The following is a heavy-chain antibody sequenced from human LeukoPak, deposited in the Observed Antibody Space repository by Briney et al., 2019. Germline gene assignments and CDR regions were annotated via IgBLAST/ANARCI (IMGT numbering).Heavy chain of an antibody. CDR2: ISYDGSNK. CDR3: ARGGIYCSSTSCAFPMGGY. Sequence: GGPLRLSCAASGFTFSSYSMNWVRQAPGNGLEWVAVISYDGSNKYYADSVKGRFTISRDNSKNTLYLQMNSLRAEDTAVYYCARGGIYCSSTSCAFPMGGYWGQGTLVTVSS. CDR1: GFTFSSYS. D-gene: IGHD2-2*01. J-gene: IGHJ4*02. V-gene: IGHV3-30*03.